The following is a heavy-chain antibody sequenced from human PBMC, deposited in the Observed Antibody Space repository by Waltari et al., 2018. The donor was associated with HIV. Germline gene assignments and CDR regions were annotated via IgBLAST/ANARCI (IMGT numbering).Heavy chain of an antibody. CDR2: INQAGTER. J-gene: IGHJ4*02. CDR3: ATTHGSGDYDNDFDY. V-gene: IGHV3-7*01. Sequence: EVRLVESGGGWVQPWGCLTLTCETSGFTFSFYWLCWVRQAPGKGLEWVANINQAGTERHYVDSVRGRFTISRDNGKRSSFLQMNSLTVEDTAVYYCATTHGSGDYDNDFDYWGQGTLV. CDR1: GFTFSFYW. D-gene: IGHD3-10*01.